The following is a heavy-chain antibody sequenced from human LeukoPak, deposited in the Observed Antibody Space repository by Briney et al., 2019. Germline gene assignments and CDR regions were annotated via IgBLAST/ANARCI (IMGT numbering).Heavy chain of an antibody. Sequence: PGGSLRLSCAASGFTFSNYAMNWVRQAPGKGLEWVSTITSGDNTYYADSVKGRFTVSRDNSKNTLYLQMNSLSAEDTAVYFCAARPPRIVAGPFDYWGQGILVTVSS. D-gene: IGHD5-12*01. CDR1: GFTFSNYA. J-gene: IGHJ4*02. V-gene: IGHV3-23*01. CDR3: AARPPRIVAGPFDY. CDR2: ITSGDNT.